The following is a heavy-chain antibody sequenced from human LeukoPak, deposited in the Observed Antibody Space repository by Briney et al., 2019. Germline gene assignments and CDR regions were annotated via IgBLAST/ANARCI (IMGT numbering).Heavy chain of an antibody. Sequence: PGGSLRLSCAASGFTFSSYSMNWVRQAPGKGLEWVSSITGSSSYIHYADSVKGRFTNSRDNAKNSLYLQMNSLRAEDTAVYYCARGFADFVWGSYPSSYWGQGILVTVSS. V-gene: IGHV3-21*01. J-gene: IGHJ4*02. CDR3: ARGFADFVWGSYPSSY. CDR1: GFTFSSYS. D-gene: IGHD3-16*02. CDR2: ITGSSSYI.